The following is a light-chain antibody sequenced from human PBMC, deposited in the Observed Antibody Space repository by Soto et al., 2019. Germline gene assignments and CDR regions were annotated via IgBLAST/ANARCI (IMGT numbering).Light chain of an antibody. CDR3: QQSYIAYT. V-gene: IGKV1-39*01. CDR1: QFISNY. Sequence: DIQMTQSPSSLSASVGDRVTFTCRASQFISNYLNWDQQKPGKAPKLLIYAASHLRSGVPSRFSGSASGKDFTRPISRLQPDDFTTYYCQQSYIAYTCGQGTSLEIK. CDR2: AAS. J-gene: IGKJ2*01.